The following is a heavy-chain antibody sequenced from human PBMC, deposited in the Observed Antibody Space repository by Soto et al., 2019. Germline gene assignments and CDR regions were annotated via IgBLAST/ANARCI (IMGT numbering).Heavy chain of an antibody. V-gene: IGHV3-53*04. Sequence: ESGGGLVQPGGSLRLSCVASGIPVSSNYMTWVRQAPGKGLEWVSVLHSGGDTYYANSVKGRFTISRHDSTNTLFLQMNSLTAADTAVYYCARDGPYYYASRMDVWGQGTTVTVSS. CDR1: GIPVSSNY. CDR2: LHSGGDT. CDR3: ARDGPYYYASRMDV. J-gene: IGHJ6*02. D-gene: IGHD3-10*01.